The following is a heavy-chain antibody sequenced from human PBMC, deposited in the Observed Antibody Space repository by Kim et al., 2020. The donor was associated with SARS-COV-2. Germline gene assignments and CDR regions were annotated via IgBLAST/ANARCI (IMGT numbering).Heavy chain of an antibody. CDR1: GGSISSYY. V-gene: IGHV4-59*13. D-gene: IGHD2-15*01. CDR2: IYYSGST. CDR3: ARVGGPLCYFDY. Sequence: SETLSLTCTVSGGSISSYYWSWIRQPPGKGLEWIGYIYYSGSTNYNPSLKSRVTISVDTSKNQFSLKLSSVTAADTAVYYCARVGGPLCYFDYWGQGTLVTVSS. J-gene: IGHJ4*02.